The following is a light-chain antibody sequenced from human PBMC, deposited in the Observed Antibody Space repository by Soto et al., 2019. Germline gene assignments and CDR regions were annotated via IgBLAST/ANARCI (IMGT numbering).Light chain of an antibody. V-gene: IGLV2-14*01. CDR3: SSYTNINTRACV. CDR2: EVT. Sequence: QSVLTQPASVSGSPGQSITISCTGSSNTIGGYNVVSWYQQHPGKAPKVIIYEVTDRPSGVSNRFSGSKSGNTASLTISGLQAEDEAEYYCSSYTNINTRACVFGTGTKVTVL. CDR1: SNTIGGYNV. J-gene: IGLJ1*01.